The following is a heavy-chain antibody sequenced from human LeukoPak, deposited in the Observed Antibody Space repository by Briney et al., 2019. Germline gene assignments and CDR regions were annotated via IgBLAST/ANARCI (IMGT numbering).Heavy chain of an antibody. V-gene: IGHV3-66*01. CDR1: GFTVSSNY. D-gene: IGHD3-22*01. J-gene: IGHJ3*01. CDR3: ARAVHYYDSLGAAFDL. Sequence: GGSLRLSCAASGFTVSSNYMSWVRQAPGKGLEWVSVIYSGGSTYYADSVKGRFTISRDNSKSTLYLQMNSLRAEDTAVCYCARAVHYYDSLGAAFDLWGQGTMVTVSS. CDR2: IYSGGST.